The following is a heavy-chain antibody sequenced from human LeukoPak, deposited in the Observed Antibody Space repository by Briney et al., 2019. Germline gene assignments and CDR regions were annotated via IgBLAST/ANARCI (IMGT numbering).Heavy chain of an antibody. Sequence: GGSLRLSCAASGFPFSSYWIGWVRQPPGKGLEWVANINEDGSVQDYVDAVKGRFTISRDNAKNSLYLEINSLRVDDTAVYYCVGQLLRAVWGKGTTVTVSS. CDR3: VGQLLRAV. D-gene: IGHD2-2*01. CDR1: GFPFSSYW. CDR2: INEDGSVQ. J-gene: IGHJ6*04. V-gene: IGHV3-7*01.